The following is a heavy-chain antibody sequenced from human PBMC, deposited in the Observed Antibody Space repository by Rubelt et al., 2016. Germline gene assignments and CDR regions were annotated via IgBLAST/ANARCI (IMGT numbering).Heavy chain of an antibody. CDR3: ARDGDGYSSLFGY. J-gene: IGHJ4*02. CDR2: GGYT. D-gene: IGHD5-18*01. Sequence: GGYTYYADSVKGRFTISRHTSKNTLYLQMNSLRAEDSAVYYCARDGDGYSSLFGYWGQGTLVTVSS. V-gene: IGHV3-53*04.